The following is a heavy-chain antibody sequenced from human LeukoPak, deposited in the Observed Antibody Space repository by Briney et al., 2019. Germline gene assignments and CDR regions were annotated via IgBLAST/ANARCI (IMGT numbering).Heavy chain of an antibody. CDR3: AKDRPNYYESNGHYYRQDGDY. Sequence: GGSLRLSCAASGFIVSDNYMSWVRQAPGKGLEWVSSISSNSVYTYYGDSVKGRFTVSRDNSKNTLYLQMNSLRAEDTAIYYCAKDRPNYYESNGHYYRQDGDYWGQGTLVTVSS. CDR2: ISSNSVYT. D-gene: IGHD3-22*01. J-gene: IGHJ4*02. CDR1: GFIVSDNY. V-gene: IGHV3-23*01.